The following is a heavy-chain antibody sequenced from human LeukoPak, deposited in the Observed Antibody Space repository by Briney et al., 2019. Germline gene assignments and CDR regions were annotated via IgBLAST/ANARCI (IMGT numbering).Heavy chain of an antibody. Sequence: SETLSLTCTVSGGSVSSGSYYWSWIRQPPGKGLEWIGYIYYSGSTNYNPSLKSRVTISVDKSKNQFSLKLSSVTAADTAVYYCARKSAAAGTPYFQHWGQGTLVTVSS. CDR1: GGSVSSGSYY. V-gene: IGHV4-61*01. J-gene: IGHJ1*01. CDR3: ARKSAAAGTPYFQH. D-gene: IGHD6-13*01. CDR2: IYYSGST.